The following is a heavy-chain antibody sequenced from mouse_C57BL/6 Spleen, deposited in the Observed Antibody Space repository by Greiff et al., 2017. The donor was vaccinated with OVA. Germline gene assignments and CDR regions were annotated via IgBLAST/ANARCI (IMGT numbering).Heavy chain of an antibody. V-gene: IGHV1-81*01. J-gene: IGHJ2*01. CDR3: ARESLYDYFDY. Sequence: QVQLKESGAELARPGASVKLSCKASGYTFTSYGISWVKQRTGQGLEWIGEIYPRSGNTYYNEKFKGKATLTADKSSSTAYMELRSLTSEDSAVYFCARESLYDYFDYWGQGTTLTVSS. CDR1: GYTFTSYG. D-gene: IGHD2-12*01. CDR2: IYPRSGNT.